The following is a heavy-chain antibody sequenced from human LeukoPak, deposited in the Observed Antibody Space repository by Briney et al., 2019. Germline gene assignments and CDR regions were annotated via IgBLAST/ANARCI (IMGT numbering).Heavy chain of an antibody. V-gene: IGHV1-2*02. CDR3: ARGEGGTTSNWFDP. Sequence: ASVKVSCKASGYTFTGYYMHWVRQAPGQGLEWMGWINPNSGGTNYAQKFQGRVTMTRDTSISTAYMELSRLRSEDTAVYYCARGEGGTTSNWFDPWGQGTLVTVSS. CDR1: GYTFTGYY. CDR2: INPNSGGT. J-gene: IGHJ5*02. D-gene: IGHD1-7*01.